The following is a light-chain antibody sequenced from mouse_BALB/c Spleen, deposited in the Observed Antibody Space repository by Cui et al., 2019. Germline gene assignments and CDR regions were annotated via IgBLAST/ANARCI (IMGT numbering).Light chain of an antibody. CDR3: HQWSSYPWT. Sequence: QIVLTQSPATRSASLGEEIALTCSASSSVSYMHWYQQKSGTSPKLLIYSTSILASSVPSRFSGSGSGTFYSLTISSVEAEDAADYYCHQWSSYPWTFGGGTKLEIK. J-gene: IGKJ1*01. V-gene: IGKV4-80*01. CDR2: STS. CDR1: SSVSY.